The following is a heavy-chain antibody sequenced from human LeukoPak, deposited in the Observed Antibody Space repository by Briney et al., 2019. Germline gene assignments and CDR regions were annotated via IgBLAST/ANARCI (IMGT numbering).Heavy chain of an antibody. CDR3: AKRPDCSTTNCFRFEY. V-gene: IGHV3-23*01. CDR2: INGDGGST. D-gene: IGHD2-2*01. Sequence: GGSLRLSCAASGFTFSTYAMSWVRQAPGQALEWVSSINGDGGSTYYAESAKGRFTVSRDNSKNTLYLQMDSLRAEDTAVYYCAKRPDCSTTNCFRFEYWGQGTLVTVSS. CDR1: GFTFSTYA. J-gene: IGHJ4*02.